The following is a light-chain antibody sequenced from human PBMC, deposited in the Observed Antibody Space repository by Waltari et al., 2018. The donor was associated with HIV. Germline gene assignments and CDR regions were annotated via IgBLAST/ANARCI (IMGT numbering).Light chain of an antibody. Sequence: EIVLPQSPATLSLSPGERATLSCRASQTLTSLSLAWYQQKHGQAPRLLIYGASSRATGIPDRFSGSGSGTDFSLNITRLQPEDFAMYFCQQYGRSPTAFGGGTKVEIK. CDR3: QQYGRSPTA. CDR2: GAS. V-gene: IGKV3-20*01. CDR1: QTLTSLS. J-gene: IGKJ4*01.